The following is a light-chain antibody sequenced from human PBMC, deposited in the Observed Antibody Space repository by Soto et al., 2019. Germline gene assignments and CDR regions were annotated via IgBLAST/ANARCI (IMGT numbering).Light chain of an antibody. CDR2: SGD. J-gene: IGLJ2*01. Sequence: QTVVTQEASLSVSPGGTVTLTCGLTSGSVSARYYPSWYRQDPGQTPRTLIYSGDIRSSGVPDRFSSSILGSKAALTITGAQADDESVYYCVLYMKGDIRVFGGGTKLTVL. CDR3: VLYMKGDIRV. CDR1: SGSVSARYY. V-gene: IGLV8-61*01.